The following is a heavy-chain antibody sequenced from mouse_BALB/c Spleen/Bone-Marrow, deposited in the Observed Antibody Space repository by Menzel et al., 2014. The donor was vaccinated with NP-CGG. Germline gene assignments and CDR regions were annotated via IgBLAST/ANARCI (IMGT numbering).Heavy chain of an antibody. D-gene: IGHD1-2*01. Sequence: EVKLVESGGGLVQPGGSLKLSCAASGFDFSTFWMSWVRQAPGKGLEWIGEINPDRRTINYSPSLKDKFVISRDNAKNTLYLLMSRVRSEDTALYDCARLHYYGYGAYWGQGTLVTVSA. CDR2: INPDRRTI. CDR3: ARLHYYGYGAY. J-gene: IGHJ3*01. CDR1: GFDFSTFW. V-gene: IGHV4-1*02.